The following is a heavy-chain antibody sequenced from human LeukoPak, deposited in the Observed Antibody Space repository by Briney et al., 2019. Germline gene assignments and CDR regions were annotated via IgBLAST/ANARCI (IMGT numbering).Heavy chain of an antibody. Sequence: GGSLRLSCIASGFTFTNYWMSWVRQAPGKGLEWVASIKEDGSDKRYVDAVEGRFTISRDNTKNSLYVQMSSLRAEDTAMYYCARLKDAVTIFDCWGQGILVTVSP. V-gene: IGHV3-7*01. D-gene: IGHD4-17*01. CDR2: IKEDGSDK. J-gene: IGHJ5*01. CDR3: ARLKDAVTIFDC. CDR1: GFTFTNYW.